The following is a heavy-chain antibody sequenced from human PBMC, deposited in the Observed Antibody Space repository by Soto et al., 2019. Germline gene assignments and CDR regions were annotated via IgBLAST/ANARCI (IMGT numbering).Heavy chain of an antibody. CDR2: TNKDGSEA. CDR1: GFIFRNDY. J-gene: IGHJ4*02. V-gene: IGHV3-7*03. Sequence: PGGSLRLSCVASGFIFRNDYMSWVRQAPGKGLEWVAKTNKDGSEAYYVDSLEGRFTISRDNAKNLLFLEMKSLRVDDTAVYYCARVNRGAFDYWGPGTLVTVSS. CDR3: ARVNRGAFDY.